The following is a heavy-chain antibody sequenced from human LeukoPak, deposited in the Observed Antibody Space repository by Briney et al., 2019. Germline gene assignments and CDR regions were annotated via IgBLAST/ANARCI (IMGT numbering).Heavy chain of an antibody. CDR1: GGTFSSYA. V-gene: IGHV1-69*06. J-gene: IGHJ4*02. CDR2: IIPIFGTA. Sequence: SVKVSCKASGGTFSSYAISWVRQAPGQGLEWMGGIIPIFGTANYAQKFQGRVTITADTSTSTAYMELRSLRSDDTAVYYCARGRWLQFFDYWGQGTLVTVSS. CDR3: ARGRWLQFFDY. D-gene: IGHD5-24*01.